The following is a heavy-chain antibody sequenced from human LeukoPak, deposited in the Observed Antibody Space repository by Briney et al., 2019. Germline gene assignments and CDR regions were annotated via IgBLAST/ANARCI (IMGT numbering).Heavy chain of an antibody. CDR1: GGSISSSSYY. J-gene: IGHJ3*02. CDR2: IYYSGST. V-gene: IGHV4-39*07. Sequence: SETLSLTCTVSGGSISSSSYYWGWIRQPPGKGLEWIGIIYYSGSTYYNPSLKSRVTISVDTSKNQFSLKLSSVTAADTAVYYCARVSQSGYYYLGAFDIWGQGTMVTVSS. D-gene: IGHD3-22*01. CDR3: ARVSQSGYYYLGAFDI.